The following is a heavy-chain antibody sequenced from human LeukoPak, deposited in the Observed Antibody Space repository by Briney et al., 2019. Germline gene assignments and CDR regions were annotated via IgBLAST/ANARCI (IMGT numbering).Heavy chain of an antibody. D-gene: IGHD3-10*01. CDR1: GLSFGDHW. CDR2: IKSNAAGATT. V-gene: IGHV3-15*01. Sequence: GGSLRLSCAASGLSFGDHWMSWVRQAPGKGPEWVGRIKSNAAGATTDYAAPVKGRFTISRDDSRHTLYLQMNSLKTEGTAVYYCTMIQGWGSGSYYVDYWGQGTLVTVSS. CDR3: TMIQGWGSGSYYVDY. J-gene: IGHJ4*02.